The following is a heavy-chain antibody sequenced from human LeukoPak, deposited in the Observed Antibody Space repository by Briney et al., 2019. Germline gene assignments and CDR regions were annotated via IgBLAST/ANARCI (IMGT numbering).Heavy chain of an antibody. CDR2: INPNSGRT. CDR1: GYTFTSYH. J-gene: IGHJ4*02. CDR3: ARGTYYDSSAYSGVRLFDY. D-gene: IGHD3-22*01. Sequence: VASVKVSCKASGYTFTSYHMHWVRQAPGQGLEWMGWINPNSGRTNYAQKFQGRATMTGDTSISTAYMELTRLTSDDTAVYYCARGTYYDSSAYSGVRLFDYWGQGTLVTVSS. V-gene: IGHV1-2*02.